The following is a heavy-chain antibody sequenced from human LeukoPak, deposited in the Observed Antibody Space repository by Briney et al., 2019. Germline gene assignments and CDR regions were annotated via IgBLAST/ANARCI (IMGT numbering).Heavy chain of an antibody. CDR1: GGSISSSSYY. D-gene: IGHD6-13*01. V-gene: IGHV4-39*07. CDR2: IYYSGST. CDR3: AGSYSSSWSFDY. Sequence: SETLSLTCTVSGGSISSSSYYWGWIRQPPGKGLEWIGSIYYSGSTYYNPSLKSRVTISVDTSKNQFSLKLSSVTAADTAVYYCAGSYSSSWSFDYWGQGTLVTVSS. J-gene: IGHJ4*02.